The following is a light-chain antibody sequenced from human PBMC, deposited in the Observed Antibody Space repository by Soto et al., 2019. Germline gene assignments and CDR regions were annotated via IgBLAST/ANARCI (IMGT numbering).Light chain of an antibody. CDR3: QQYDSSPAT. CDR1: QTISASY. J-gene: IGKJ2*01. CDR2: GAS. Sequence: IVLTQSPGTLSLSLGDRATLSCGASQTISASYLAWYQQKPGQAPRLLIYGASRRATGTPDRFSAGGSGNDFTLTISSLEPEDFAVYYCQQYDSSPATFGQGTKVEIK. V-gene: IGKV3-20*01.